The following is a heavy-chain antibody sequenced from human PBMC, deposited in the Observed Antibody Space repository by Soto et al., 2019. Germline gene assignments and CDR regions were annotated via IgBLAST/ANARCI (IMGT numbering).Heavy chain of an antibody. CDR1: GFTFSSYA. D-gene: IGHD5-12*01. J-gene: IGHJ6*02. Sequence: QVQLVASGGGVVQPGRSLRLSCAASGFTFSSYAIHWVRQAPGKGLEWVAVISYDGSNKYYADSVTGRFTISRDNSKNTLYLQMNSLRGEDTAVYYCARDGVATSYYHGIDVWGQGTTVTVSS. V-gene: IGHV3-30-3*01. CDR2: ISYDGSNK. CDR3: ARDGVATSYYHGIDV.